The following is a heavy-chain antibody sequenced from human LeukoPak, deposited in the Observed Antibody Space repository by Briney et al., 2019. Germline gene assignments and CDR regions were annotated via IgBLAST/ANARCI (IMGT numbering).Heavy chain of an antibody. V-gene: IGHV4-59*12. J-gene: IGHJ4*02. D-gene: IGHD6-19*01. CDR1: GGSFSSSY. Sequence: PSESLSLTCAASGGSFSSSYWSWIRQPPGKGLEWIGYIYYSGSNNYNPSLKSRVTISVDTSKKQFALKMSPVTAADTGGDYCARGSLNSSGWGQALTYYFDCWGQGTLVSVSS. CDR2: IYYSGSN. CDR3: ARGSLNSSGWGQALTYYFDC.